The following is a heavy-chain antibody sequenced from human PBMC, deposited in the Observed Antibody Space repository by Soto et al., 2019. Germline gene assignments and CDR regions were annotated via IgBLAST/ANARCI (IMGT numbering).Heavy chain of an antibody. J-gene: IGHJ4*02. V-gene: IGHV2-5*02. CDR3: AHRRFLERGDSSGYTDY. CDR2: IYWDDDK. Sequence: SGPTLVNPTQTLTLTCTFSGFSLSTSGVGVGWIRQPPGKALEWLALIYWDDDKRYSPSLKSRLTITKDTSKNQVVLTMTNMDPVDTASYYCAHRRFLERGDSSGYTDYWGQGTLVTVSS. CDR1: GFSLSTSGVG. D-gene: IGHD3-22*01.